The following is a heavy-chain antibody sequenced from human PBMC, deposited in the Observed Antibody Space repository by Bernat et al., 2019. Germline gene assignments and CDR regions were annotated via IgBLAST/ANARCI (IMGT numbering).Heavy chain of an antibody. CDR1: GFTFSSYG. V-gene: IGHV3-33*01. CDR3: AREYCTGGVCSSFDY. D-gene: IGHD2-8*02. CDR2: IWYDGSNK. Sequence: QVQLVESGGGVVQPGRSLRLACAASGFTFSSYGMHWVRQAPGKGLEWVAVIWYDGSNKYSADSVKGRFTISRDNSKNTLYLQMNSLRAEDTAVYYCAREYCTGGVCSSFDYWGQGTLVTVSS. J-gene: IGHJ4*02.